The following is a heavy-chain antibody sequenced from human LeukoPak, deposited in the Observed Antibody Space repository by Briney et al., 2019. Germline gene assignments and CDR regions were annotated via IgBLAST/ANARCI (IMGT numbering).Heavy chain of an antibody. CDR3: AKDMYYYDSSGYSDY. CDR1: GFTFDDYA. CDR2: ISWNSGSI. D-gene: IGHD3-22*01. J-gene: IGHJ4*02. V-gene: IGHV3-9*01. Sequence: PGGSLRLSCAASGFTFDDYAMHWVRQAPGRGLEWVSGISWNSGSIGYADSVKGRFTIFRDNAKNSLYLQMNSLRAEDTALYYCAKDMYYYDSSGYSDYWGQGTLVTVSS.